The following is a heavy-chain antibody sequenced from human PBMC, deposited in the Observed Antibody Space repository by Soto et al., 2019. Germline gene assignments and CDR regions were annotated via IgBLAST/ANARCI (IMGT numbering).Heavy chain of an antibody. CDR1: GFSFSDYN. J-gene: IGHJ4*02. CDR3: ARDYYDSSGSFDY. V-gene: IGHV3-11*01. CDR2: ISSSGSTI. Sequence: PGGSLTLSRAASGFSFSDYNMSWISQAPGKGLEWFSYISSSGSTIYYADSVKGRFTISRDNAKNSLYLQMNSLRAEDTAVYYCARDYYDSSGSFDYWGQGTLVTVSS. D-gene: IGHD3-22*01.